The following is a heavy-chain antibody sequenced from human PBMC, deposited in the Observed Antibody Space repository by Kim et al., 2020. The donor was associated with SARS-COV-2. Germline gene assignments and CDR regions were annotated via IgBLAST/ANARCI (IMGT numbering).Heavy chain of an antibody. V-gene: IGHV5-51*01. CDR1: GYSFTSYW. D-gene: IGHD3-22*01. CDR3: ARHKEASYYDSSGYSYKPQVGAYYYYGMDV. J-gene: IGHJ6*02. CDR2: IYPGDSVT. Sequence: GESLKISCKGSGYSFTSYWIGWVRQMPGKGLEWMGIIYPGDSVTRYSPSFQGQVTISADKSISTAYLQRSRLKASDTAMYYCARHKEASYYDSSGYSYKPQVGAYYYYGMDVWGQGTTVTVSS.